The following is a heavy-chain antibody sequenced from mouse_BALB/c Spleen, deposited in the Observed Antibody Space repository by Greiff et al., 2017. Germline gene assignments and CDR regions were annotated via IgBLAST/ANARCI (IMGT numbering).Heavy chain of an antibody. J-gene: IGHJ1*01. Sequence: EVMLVESGGGLVKLGGSLKLSCAASGFTFSSYYMSWVRQTPEKRLELVAAINSNGGSTYYPDTVKGRFTISRDNAKNTLYLQMSSLKSEDTALYYCARQVYYYGTHWYFDVWGAGTTVTVSS. CDR3: ARQVYYYGTHWYFDV. D-gene: IGHD1-1*01. CDR2: INSNGGST. V-gene: IGHV5-6-2*01. CDR1: GFTFSSYY.